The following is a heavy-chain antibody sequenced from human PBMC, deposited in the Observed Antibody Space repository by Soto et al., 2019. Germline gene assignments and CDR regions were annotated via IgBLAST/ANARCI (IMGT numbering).Heavy chain of an antibody. CDR2: ISYDGNNK. J-gene: IGHJ6*02. Sequence: QLVEAGGGVVPPGASLRLSCAASGFTFSTFGMHWVRQTPGKGLEWVAVISYDGNNKVYADSVKGRFTISRDNFKNTVDLVMNNLKVVATAVYYCAKDLQAYGDYDYYCYGLDVWGQGATVSVSS. V-gene: IGHV3-30*18. D-gene: IGHD4-17*01. CDR1: GFTFSTFG. CDR3: AKDLQAYGDYDYYCYGLDV.